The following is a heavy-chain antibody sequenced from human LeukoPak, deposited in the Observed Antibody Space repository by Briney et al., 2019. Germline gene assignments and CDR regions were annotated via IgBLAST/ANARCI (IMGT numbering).Heavy chain of an antibody. CDR2: ISDSGDST. V-gene: IGHV3-23*01. CDR3: AKEGFDY. J-gene: IGHJ4*02. CDR1: GFIFDNYA. Sequence: PGGSLRLSCAASGFIFDNYAMNWVRQAPRKGLEWVSGISDSGDSTYYADSVKGRFTISRDNSKNTLHVQMNSLRAEDTVIYYCAKEGFDYWGQGTLVTVSS.